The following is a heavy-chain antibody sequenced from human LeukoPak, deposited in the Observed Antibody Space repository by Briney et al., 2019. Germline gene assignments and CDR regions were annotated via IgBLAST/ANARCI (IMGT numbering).Heavy chain of an antibody. D-gene: IGHD6-13*01. CDR3: ARERGGIAREIDY. V-gene: IGHV1-18*01. CDR1: GYTLTSYG. Sequence: ASVKVSCKASGYTLTSYGLSWVRQAPGQGLEWMGWISAYNGNTKYAQKLQGRVTMTTDTSPSTAYMEQRSVRYHDPAVYFRARERGGIAREIDYSGQGTLGTVSS. J-gene: IGHJ4*02. CDR2: ISAYNGNT.